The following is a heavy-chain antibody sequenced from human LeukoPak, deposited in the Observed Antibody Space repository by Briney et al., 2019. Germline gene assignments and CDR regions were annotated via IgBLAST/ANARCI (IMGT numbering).Heavy chain of an antibody. V-gene: IGHV4-38-2*01. D-gene: IGHD3-16*01. CDR2: VYHSGST. CDR1: GYSISSGYY. J-gene: IGHJ4*02. Sequence: PSETLSLTCAVSGYSISSGYYWGWIRQPPGKGLEWIGSVYHSGSTYYDPSLKSRVTISVDTSKNQFSLRLSSVTAADTAVYYCARRLGRPNTDIDCWGQGTLVTVSS. CDR3: ARRLGRPNTDIDC.